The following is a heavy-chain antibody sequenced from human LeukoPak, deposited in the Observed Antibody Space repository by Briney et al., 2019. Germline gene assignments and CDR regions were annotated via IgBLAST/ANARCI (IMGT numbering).Heavy chain of an antibody. CDR1: GGTFSSYA. Sequence: WASVKVSCKASGGTFSSYAISWVRQAPGQGLEWMGGIIPIFGTANYAQKFQGRVTITADESTSTAYMELSSLRSEDTAVYYCARLRTYYYGSGRRPGGEYYFDYWGQGTLVTVSS. CDR3: ARLRTYYYGSGRRPGGEYYFDY. CDR2: IIPIFGTA. J-gene: IGHJ4*02. V-gene: IGHV1-69*13. D-gene: IGHD3-10*01.